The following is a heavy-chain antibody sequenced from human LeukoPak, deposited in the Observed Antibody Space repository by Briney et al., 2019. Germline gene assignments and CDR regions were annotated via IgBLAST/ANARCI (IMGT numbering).Heavy chain of an antibody. CDR1: GFTFSSYG. CDR2: ISGSGGST. J-gene: IGHJ6*03. Sequence: GGTLRLSCAASGFTFSSYGMSWVRQAPGKGLEWVSAISGSGGSTYYADSVKGRFTISRDNSKNTLYLQMNSLRAEDTAVYYCAKNPAIRSWELLQYYYYYYYMDVWGKGTTVTISS. D-gene: IGHD1-26*01. CDR3: AKNPAIRSWELLQYYYYYYYMDV. V-gene: IGHV3-23*01.